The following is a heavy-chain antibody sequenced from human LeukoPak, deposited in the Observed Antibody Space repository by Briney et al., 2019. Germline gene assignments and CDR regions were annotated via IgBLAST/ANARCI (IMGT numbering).Heavy chain of an antibody. CDR2: ISSDGSDK. D-gene: IGHD1-26*01. J-gene: IGHJ3*02. V-gene: IGHV3-30*03. CDR3: ARDRGRDSGTYLGAFDI. CDR1: GFSFSTYG. Sequence: GGSLRLSCAASGFSFSTYGMHWVRQAPGKGLEWVAVISSDGSDKSYADSVKGRFTISRDNAKNSLYLQMNSLRAEDTAVYYCARDRGRDSGTYLGAFDIWGQGTMVTVSS.